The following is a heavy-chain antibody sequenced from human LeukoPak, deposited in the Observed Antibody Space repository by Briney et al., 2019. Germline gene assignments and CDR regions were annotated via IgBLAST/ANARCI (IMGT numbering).Heavy chain of an antibody. D-gene: IGHD6-19*01. CDR1: GYSISSGYY. CDR2: IYHSGST. Sequence: SETLSLTCAVSGYSISSGYYWGWIRQPPGKGLEWIGSIYHSGSTYYNPSLKSRVTISVDTSKNQFSLKLSSVTAADTAVYYCARDGTQWLARAFGIWGQGTMVTVSS. V-gene: IGHV4-38-2*02. J-gene: IGHJ3*02. CDR3: ARDGTQWLARAFGI.